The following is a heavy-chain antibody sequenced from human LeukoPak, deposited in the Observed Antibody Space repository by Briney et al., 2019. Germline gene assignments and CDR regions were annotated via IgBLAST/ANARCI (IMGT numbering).Heavy chain of an antibody. J-gene: IGHJ6*02. CDR2: ISWNSGSI. V-gene: IGHV3-9*01. D-gene: IGHD4-17*01. CDR3: ARVPTLGDYYYGMDV. Sequence: GGSLRLSCAASGFTFDDYAMHWVRQAPGKGLEWVSGISWNSGSIGYADSVKGRFTISRDNAKNSLYLQMNSLRAGDTAVYYCARVPTLGDYYYGMDVWGQGTTVTVSS. CDR1: GFTFDDYA.